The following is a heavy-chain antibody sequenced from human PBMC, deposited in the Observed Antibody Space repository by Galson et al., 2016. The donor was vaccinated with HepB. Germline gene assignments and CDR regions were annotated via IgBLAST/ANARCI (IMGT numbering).Heavy chain of an antibody. CDR2: ISYDGSKT. V-gene: IGHV3-30*04. Sequence: SLRLSCAASGFAFSRYALHWVRQAPGKGLEWVAAISYDGSKTYYADSVKGRFTISRDNSKNTLYLQMNSLRAEDTAVYYCARDRKGYSEDYYYGMDVWGQGTTVTVSS. D-gene: IGHD1-26*01. J-gene: IGHJ6*02. CDR1: GFAFSRYA. CDR3: ARDRKGYSEDYYYGMDV.